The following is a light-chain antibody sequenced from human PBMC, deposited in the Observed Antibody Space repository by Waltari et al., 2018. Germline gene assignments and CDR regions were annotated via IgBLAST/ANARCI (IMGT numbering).Light chain of an antibody. CDR3: AVWDDSLSGPV. CDR2: RNN. J-gene: IGLJ3*02. CDR1: SPNIGSNY. Sequence: QSVLTQPPSTSGAPGQRVAIPCSGSSPNIGSNYVYWYQQLPGTAPKLLIYRNNQRPSGVPDRFSGSKSGTSASLAISGLRSEDESDYYCAVWDDSLSGPVLGGGTKLTVL. V-gene: IGLV1-47*01.